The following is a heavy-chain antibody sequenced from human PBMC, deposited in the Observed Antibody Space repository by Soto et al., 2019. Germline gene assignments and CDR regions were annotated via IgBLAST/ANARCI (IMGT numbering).Heavy chain of an antibody. CDR2: ISGSGGST. Sequence: EVQLLESGGGLVQPGGSLRLSCAASGFTFSSYAMSWVRQAPGKGLEWVSAISGSGGSTYYADSVKGRFTISRDNSKNTLYLQMNSRRAEDRVVYYCAPTAVAGTLLDYWGQGTLVTVSA. D-gene: IGHD6-19*01. CDR3: APTAVAGTLLDY. J-gene: IGHJ4*02. CDR1: GFTFSSYA. V-gene: IGHV3-23*01.